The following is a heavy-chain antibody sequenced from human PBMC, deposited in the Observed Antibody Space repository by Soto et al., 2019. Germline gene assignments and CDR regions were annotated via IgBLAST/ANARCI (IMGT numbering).Heavy chain of an antibody. V-gene: IGHV6-1*01. CDR2: TYYRSEWFN. CDR1: GDSVSSNSAG. D-gene: IGHD3-10*01. J-gene: IGHJ4*01. Sequence: PSQTLSLTCAISGDSVSSNSAGWNWIRQSPSRGLEWLGRTYYRSEWFNEYAVSVKSRITINPDTSRNQISLQLNSVTPEDTAIYYCARDIDFAYWGRGTQVPVYS. CDR3: ARDIDFAY.